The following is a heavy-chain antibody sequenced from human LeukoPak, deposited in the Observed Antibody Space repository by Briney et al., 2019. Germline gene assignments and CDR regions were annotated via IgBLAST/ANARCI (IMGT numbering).Heavy chain of an antibody. CDR2: IKQDGSER. CDR3: ARAGSDWHYVY. Sequence: GGSLRLSCAASGFTFSSFSMSWVRQRPPKGLEWVANIKQDGSERYYVDSVKDRLTTSRDNAKNTLSFQMNSLRVRHAAVYYCARAGSDWHYVYWGQRTVVTVSS. D-gene: IGHD3-10*01. CDR1: GFTFSSFS. J-gene: IGHJ4*02. V-gene: IGHV3-7*04.